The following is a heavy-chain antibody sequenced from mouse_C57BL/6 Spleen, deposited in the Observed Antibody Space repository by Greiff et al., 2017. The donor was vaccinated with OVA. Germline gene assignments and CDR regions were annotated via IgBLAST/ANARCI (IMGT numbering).Heavy chain of an antibody. V-gene: IGHV5-6*02. CDR3: AREDGSSYGYFDV. J-gene: IGHJ1*03. D-gene: IGHD1-1*01. CDR1: GFTFSSYG. CDR2: ISSGGSYS. Sequence: EVMLVESGGDLVKPGGSLKLSCAASGFTFSSYGMSWVRQTPDKRLEWVATISSGGSYSYYPDSVTGRFTFSRDNAKDTLYLRMNCQKSEDTAMYYCAREDGSSYGYFDVWGTGTTVTVSS.